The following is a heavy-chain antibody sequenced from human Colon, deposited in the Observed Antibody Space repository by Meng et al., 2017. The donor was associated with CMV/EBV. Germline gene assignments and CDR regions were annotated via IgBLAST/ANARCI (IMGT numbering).Heavy chain of an antibody. CDR2: ISGGGTTT. J-gene: IGHJ4*02. D-gene: IGHD3-3*01. Sequence: GGSLRLSCEGSGFTFSNYAMSWVRQAPGKGLEWLSVISGGGTTTYYADSVKGRFTISRDNSKNTVYLQMNSLEAEDTALYYCAKGREYIDFWSGFTWGQGTLVTVS. CDR1: GFTFSNYA. V-gene: IGHV3-23*01. CDR3: AKGREYIDFWSGFT.